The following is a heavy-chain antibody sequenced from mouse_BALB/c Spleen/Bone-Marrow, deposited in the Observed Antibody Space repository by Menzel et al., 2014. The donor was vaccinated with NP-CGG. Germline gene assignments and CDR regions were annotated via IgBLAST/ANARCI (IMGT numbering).Heavy chain of an antibody. J-gene: IGHJ3*01. Sequence: QVQLQQSGAELAKPGASVKMSCKASGYTFTSYWMHWIKQRPGQGLEWIGYITPSTGYIEYNQKFKGKATLTAGKSSSTAYMQLSSLTSEDSAVYYCARPRFAYWGQGTLVTVSA. CDR2: ITPSTGYI. CDR1: GYTFTSYW. V-gene: IGHV1-7*01. CDR3: ARPRFAY.